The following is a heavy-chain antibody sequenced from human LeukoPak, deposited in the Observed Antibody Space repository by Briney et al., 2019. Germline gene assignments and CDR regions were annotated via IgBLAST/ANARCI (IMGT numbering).Heavy chain of an antibody. V-gene: IGHV3-48*01. CDR3: ARDPRSGWDAFDI. CDR2: ISSSSTI. CDR1: GFTFSSYS. Sequence: GGSLRLSCAASGFTFSSYSMNWVRQAPGKGLEWVSYISSSSTIYYADSVKGRFTISRDNAKNSLYLRMNSLRAEDTAVYYCARDPRSGWDAFDIWGQGTMVTVSS. D-gene: IGHD6-19*01. J-gene: IGHJ3*02.